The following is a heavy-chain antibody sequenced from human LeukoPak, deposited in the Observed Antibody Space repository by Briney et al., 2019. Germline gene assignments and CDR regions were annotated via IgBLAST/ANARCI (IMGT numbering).Heavy chain of an antibody. CDR3: AKPQGNYYYDSSGYYQSTPFDY. V-gene: IGHV3-66*04. CDR1: GFTVSSNY. Sequence: GGSLRLSCAASGFTVSSNYMSWVRQAPGKGLEWVSVIYSGGSTYYADSVKGRLTISRDNSKNTLYLQMNSLRAEDTAVYYCAKPQGNYYYDSSGYYQSTPFDYWGQGTLVTVSS. CDR2: IYSGGST. D-gene: IGHD3-22*01. J-gene: IGHJ4*02.